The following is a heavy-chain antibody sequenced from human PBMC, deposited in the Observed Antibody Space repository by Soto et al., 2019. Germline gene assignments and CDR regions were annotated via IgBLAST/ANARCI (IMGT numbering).Heavy chain of an antibody. J-gene: IGHJ6*02. CDR1: CYSISIGYC. CDR3: ARVLYYDFWGGSGPMDF. CDR2: IYHSGST. D-gene: IGHD3-3*01. Sequence: LSLTCAVSCYSISIGYCWGWSRQPPGKGLEWIGSIYHSGSTYYNPSLKSRVTISVDTSKNQFSLKLSSVTAADTAVYYCARVLYYDFWGGSGPMDFWGQGTTVTVSS. V-gene: IGHV4-38-2*01.